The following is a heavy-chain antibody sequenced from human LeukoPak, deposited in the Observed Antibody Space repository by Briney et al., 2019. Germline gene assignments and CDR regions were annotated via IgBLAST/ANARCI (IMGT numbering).Heavy chain of an antibody. CDR1: GYTFSSYG. V-gene: IGHV1-18*01. CDR3: ARAGIAAAYGMDV. J-gene: IGHJ6*02. CDR2: VKSYNGNT. D-gene: IGHD6-13*01. Sequence: GASVKVSCKASGYTFSSYGISWVRPAPGQGLEWMGWVKSYNGNTNYAQIFQGRVTMTTDTSTRTAYMELRSLRSDDPAVYYCARAGIAAAYGMDVWGQGTTVTVSS.